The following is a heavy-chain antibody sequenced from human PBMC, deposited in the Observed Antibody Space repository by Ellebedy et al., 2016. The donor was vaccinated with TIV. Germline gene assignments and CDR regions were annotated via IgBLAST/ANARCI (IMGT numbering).Heavy chain of an antibody. CDR1: GYTFTSYD. CDR2: MNANSGHT. J-gene: IGHJ6*02. V-gene: IGHV1-8*02. CDR3: ARAWDTGMAPNYYYGMDV. Sequence: AASVKVSCKASGYTFTSYDTNWLRQVTGHGLEWMAWMNANSGHTGYAQKSQGRVTMTRNTSISTAYMELSSLRSEDTAVYYCARAWDTGMAPNYYYGMDVWGQGTTVTVSS. D-gene: IGHD5-18*01.